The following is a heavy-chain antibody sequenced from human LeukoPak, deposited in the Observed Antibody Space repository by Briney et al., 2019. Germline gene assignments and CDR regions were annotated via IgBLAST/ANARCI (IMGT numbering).Heavy chain of an antibody. V-gene: IGHV3-30*02. J-gene: IGHJ4*02. CDR3: ARDYYGSGSYREYYFDY. D-gene: IGHD3-10*01. CDR1: GFTFSSYG. Sequence: GGSLRLSCAASGFTFSSYGMHWVRQAPGKGLEWVAFIRYDGSNKYYADSVKDRFTISRDNAKNSLYLQMNSLRAEDTAVYYCARDYYGSGSYREYYFDYWGQGTLVTVSS. CDR2: IRYDGSNK.